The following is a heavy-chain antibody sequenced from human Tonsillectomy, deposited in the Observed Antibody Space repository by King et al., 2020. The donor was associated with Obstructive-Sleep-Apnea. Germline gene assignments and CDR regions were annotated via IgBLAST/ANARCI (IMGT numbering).Heavy chain of an antibody. D-gene: IGHD3-22*01. J-gene: IGHJ4*02. Sequence: VQLVESGAEVKKPGESLKISCKGSGHSFNSYWIAWVRQMPGKGLEWMGIIYPGDSDTRYSPSFQGQVTISADKSISTAYLQWSSLKASDTAMYYCARKDNYDSTGYYYDYWGQGTLVTVSS. CDR3: ARKDNYDSTGYYYDY. CDR1: GHSFNSYW. V-gene: IGHV5-51*01. CDR2: IYPGDSDT.